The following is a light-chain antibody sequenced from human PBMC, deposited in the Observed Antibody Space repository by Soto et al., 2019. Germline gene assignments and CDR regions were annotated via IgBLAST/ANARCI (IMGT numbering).Light chain of an antibody. V-gene: IGLV2-8*01. CDR3: NSYAGSNNWV. CDR2: EVS. CDR1: SSDVGGYNY. Sequence: QSALTQPPSASGSPGQSVTISCTGTSSDVGGYNYVSWYQQHPVKAPKLMIYEVSKRPSGVPDRFSGSKSGNTAYLTVSGLRAEDEADYYYNSYAGSNNWVFGGGTKLTVL. J-gene: IGLJ3*02.